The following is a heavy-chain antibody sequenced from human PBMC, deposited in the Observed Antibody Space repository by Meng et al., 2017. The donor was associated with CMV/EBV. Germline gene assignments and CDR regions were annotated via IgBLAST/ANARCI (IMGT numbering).Heavy chain of an antibody. J-gene: IGHJ5*02. V-gene: IGHV1-69*02. D-gene: IGHD2-2*01. CDR3: ARGPWVSGDIVVVPAADNWFDP. CDR1: GGTFSSYT. CDR2: IIPILGIA. Sequence: SVKVSCKASGGTFSSYTISWVRQAPGQGLEWMGRIIPILGIANYAQKFQGRVTITADKSTSTAYMGLSSLRSEDTAVYYCARGPWVSGDIVVVPAADNWFDPWGQGTLVTVSS.